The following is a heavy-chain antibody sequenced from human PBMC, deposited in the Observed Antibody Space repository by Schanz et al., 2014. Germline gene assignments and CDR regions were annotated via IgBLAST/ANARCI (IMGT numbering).Heavy chain of an antibody. Sequence: VQLVESGGGVVQPGRSLRLSCAASGFNFGSHGMHWVRQAPGKGLEWVSYIGNGGVTIYYADSVKGRFTISRDNAKNSLYLEMNSLRAEDTAIYYCAKDAPYPFDLWGRGTLITVSS. J-gene: IGHJ2*01. CDR1: GFNFGSHG. V-gene: IGHV3-48*01. CDR3: AKDAPYPFDL. CDR2: IGNGGVTI.